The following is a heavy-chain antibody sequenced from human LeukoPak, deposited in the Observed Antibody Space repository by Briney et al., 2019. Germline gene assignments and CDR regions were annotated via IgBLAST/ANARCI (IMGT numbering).Heavy chain of an antibody. J-gene: IGHJ2*01. CDR1: GYTFTSYY. D-gene: IGHD6-19*01. CDR3: ARGGIAVAGTGAPEDWYFDL. Sequence: ASVKVSCKASGYTFTSYYMHWVRQAPGQGLEWMGIINPSGGSTSYAQKFQGRVTMTRDTSTSTVYMELSSLRSEDTAVYYCARGGIAVAGTGAPEDWYFDLWGRGTLVTVSS. CDR2: INPSGGST. V-gene: IGHV1-46*01.